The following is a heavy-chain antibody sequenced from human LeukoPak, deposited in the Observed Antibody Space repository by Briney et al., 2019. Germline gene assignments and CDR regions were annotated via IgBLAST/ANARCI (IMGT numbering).Heavy chain of an antibody. V-gene: IGHV3-48*03. CDR1: GFTFSSYE. CDR2: ISSSGSTI. J-gene: IGHJ6*02. CDR3: ARDLGVEYYYDSSGYSFPSPHYYYGMDV. D-gene: IGHD3-22*01. Sequence: GGSLRLSCAASGFTFSSYEMNWVRQAPGKGLEWVSYISSSGSTIYYADSVKGRFTISRDNSKNTLYLQMNSLRAEDTAVYYCARDLGVEYYYDSSGYSFPSPHYYYGMDVWGQGTTVTVSS.